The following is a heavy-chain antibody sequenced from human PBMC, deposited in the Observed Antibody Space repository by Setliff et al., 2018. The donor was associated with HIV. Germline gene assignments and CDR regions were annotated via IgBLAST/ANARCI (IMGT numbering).Heavy chain of an antibody. CDR2: MNPNSGNT. CDR3: ARGPLPCGWYVYFYY. J-gene: IGHJ4*02. V-gene: IGHV1-8*02. D-gene: IGHD6-19*01. CDR1: GYTFTSYD. Sequence: ASVKVSCKASGYTFTSYDINWVRQATGQGLEWMGWMNPNSGNTGYAQKFQGRVTMTRNNSISTAYMELSSLRSEDTAVYYCARGPLPCGWYVYFYYWGQGTLVTVSS.